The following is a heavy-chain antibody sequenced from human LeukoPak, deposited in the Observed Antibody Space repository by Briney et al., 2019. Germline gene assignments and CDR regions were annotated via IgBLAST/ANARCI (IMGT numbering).Heavy chain of an antibody. D-gene: IGHD6-6*01. CDR1: GYTFTSYG. J-gene: IGHJ4*02. Sequence: ASVKVSCKASGYTFTSYGISWVRQAPGQGLEWMGWISAYNGNTNYAQKLQGRVTMTTDTSTSTAYMELSSLRSEDTAVYYCARESGSGYSSSSVDYWGQGTLVTVSS. CDR3: ARESGSGYSSSSVDY. CDR2: ISAYNGNT. V-gene: IGHV1-18*01.